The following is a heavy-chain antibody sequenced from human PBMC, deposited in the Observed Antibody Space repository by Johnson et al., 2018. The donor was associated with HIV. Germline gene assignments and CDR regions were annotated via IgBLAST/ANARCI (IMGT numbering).Heavy chain of an antibody. CDR2: IWYDGSNK. CDR3: AKDRGSSSGWDAFDI. J-gene: IGHJ3*02. D-gene: IGHD6-6*01. Sequence: QVKLVESGGGVVQPGRSLRLSCAASGFTFSSYGMHWVRQAPGNGLEWVAVIWYDGSNKYYADSVKGRFTISRDNSKNTLYLQMNSLRAEDTAVYYCAKDRGSSSGWDAFDIWGQGTMVTVSS. V-gene: IGHV3-33*06. CDR1: GFTFSSYG.